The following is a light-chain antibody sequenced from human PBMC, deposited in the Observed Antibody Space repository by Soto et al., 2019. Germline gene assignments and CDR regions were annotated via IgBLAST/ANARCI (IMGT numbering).Light chain of an antibody. CDR1: QSISSW. CDR2: DAS. J-gene: IGKJ4*01. Sequence: DIQMTPSPSTLSASVVYRFTITCRASQSISSWLAWYQQKPGKAPKLLIYDASSLESGVPSRFSGSGSGTDFTFTISSLQPEDIATYYCQKYDNLPLNFGGGTKVDIK. V-gene: IGKV1-5*01. CDR3: QKYDNLPLN.